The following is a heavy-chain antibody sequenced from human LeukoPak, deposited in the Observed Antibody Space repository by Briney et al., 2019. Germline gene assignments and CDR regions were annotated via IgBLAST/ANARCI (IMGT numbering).Heavy chain of an antibody. D-gene: IGHD5-24*01. J-gene: IGHJ4*02. CDR1: GGSISDYY. V-gene: IGHV4-59*12. Sequence: SETLSLTCTVSGGSISDYYWSWIRQPPGKGLDWIGYIYHTGSTNYNPSLMSRVTISVDKSKNQFSLKLSSVTAADTAVYYCASDVEMANTLGYWGQGTLVTVSS. CDR3: ASDVEMANTLGY. CDR2: IYHTGST.